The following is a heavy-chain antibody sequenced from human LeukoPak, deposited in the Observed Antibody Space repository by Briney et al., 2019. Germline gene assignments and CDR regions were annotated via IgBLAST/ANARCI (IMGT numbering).Heavy chain of an antibody. V-gene: IGHV3-11*01. Sequence: PRGALRLSPAHSLVSLSGHYMSSVPQAPGRGAGCISYISGNGGAIAYADSVKRGFTIYRQNAQKSLHLPMNSLRVEDTAVYHCVRHAGRAGGQWGQGTLIAVSS. CDR3: VRHAGRAGGQ. D-gene: IGHD3-10*01. J-gene: IGHJ4*02. CDR1: LVSLSGHY. CDR2: ISGNGGAI.